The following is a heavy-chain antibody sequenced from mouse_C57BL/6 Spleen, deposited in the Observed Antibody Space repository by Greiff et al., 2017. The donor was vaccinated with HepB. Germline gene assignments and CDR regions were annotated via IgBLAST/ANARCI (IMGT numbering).Heavy chain of an antibody. J-gene: IGHJ4*01. Sequence: DVMLVESGGGLVKPGGSLKLSCAASGFTFSDYGMHWVRQAPEKGLEWVAYISSGSSTIYYADKVKGRFTISRDNAKNTLFLQMTSLRSEDTAMYYCARPYYGSSYDAMDYWGQGTSVTVSS. CDR1: GFTFSDYG. CDR3: ARPYYGSSYDAMDY. CDR2: ISSGSSTI. V-gene: IGHV5-17*01. D-gene: IGHD1-1*01.